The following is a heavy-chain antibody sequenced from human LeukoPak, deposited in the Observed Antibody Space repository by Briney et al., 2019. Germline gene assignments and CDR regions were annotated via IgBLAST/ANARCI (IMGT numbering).Heavy chain of an antibody. CDR3: ARVFGGFHYYYYGMDV. D-gene: IGHD3-10*01. J-gene: IGHJ6*02. V-gene: IGHV1-2*02. Sequence: ASVNVSCKASVYTFTGYYMHWVRQAPGQGLEWMGWINPNSGGTNYAQKFQGRVTMTRDTSISTAYMELSRLRSDDTAVYYCARVFGGFHYYYYGMDVWGQGTTVTVSS. CDR1: VYTFTGYY. CDR2: INPNSGGT.